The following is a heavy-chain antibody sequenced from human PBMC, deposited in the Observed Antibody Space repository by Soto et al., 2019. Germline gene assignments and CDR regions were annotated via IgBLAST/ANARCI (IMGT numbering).Heavy chain of an antibody. D-gene: IGHD3-22*01. CDR1: GFTFSSYG. V-gene: IGHV3-33*01. Sequence: QVQLVESGGGVVQPGRSLRLSCAASGFTFSSYGMHWVRQAPGKGLEWVAVIWYDGSNKYYADSVKGRFTISRDNSKNTLYLQMNSLRAEDTAVYYCARDRLNWYFDLWGRGTLVTVSS. J-gene: IGHJ2*01. CDR3: ARDRLNWYFDL. CDR2: IWYDGSNK.